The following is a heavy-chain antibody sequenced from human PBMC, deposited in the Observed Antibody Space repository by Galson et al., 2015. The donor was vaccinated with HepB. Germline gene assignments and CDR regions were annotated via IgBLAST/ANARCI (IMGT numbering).Heavy chain of an antibody. CDR3: ARQGFSGSYYYYFDY. J-gene: IGHJ4*02. Sequence: ETLSLTCTVSGGSISSSSYYWGWIRQPPGKGLEWIGSIYYSGSTYYNPSLKSRVTISVDTSKNQFSPKLSSVTAADTAVYYCARQGFSGSYYYYFDYWGQGTLVTVSS. D-gene: IGHD1-26*01. CDR2: IYYSGST. V-gene: IGHV4-39*01. CDR1: GGSISSSSYY.